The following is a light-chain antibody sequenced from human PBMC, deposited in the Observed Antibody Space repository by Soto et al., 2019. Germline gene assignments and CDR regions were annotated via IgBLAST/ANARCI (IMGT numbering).Light chain of an antibody. CDR3: LQDHNYPRT. Sequence: AIQMTQSPSSLSASVGDRVTITCRASQGIRNDLGWYQQRPGKAPKLLIYAASSLQSGVPSRFSGSGSGTDFTLIISSLQPEDFATYFCLQDHNYPRTFDQGTKVEVK. CDR2: AAS. CDR1: QGIRND. V-gene: IGKV1-6*01. J-gene: IGKJ1*01.